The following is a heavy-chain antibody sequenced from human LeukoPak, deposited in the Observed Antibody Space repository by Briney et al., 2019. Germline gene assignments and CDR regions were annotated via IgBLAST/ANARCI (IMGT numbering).Heavy chain of an antibody. CDR3: ARAVVGATPFDY. CDR1: GGSISSGDYY. V-gene: IGHV4-30-4*01. D-gene: IGHD1-26*01. CDR2: IYYSGST. Sequence: SETLSLTCTVSGGSISSGDYYWSWIRQPPGKGLEWIGYIYYSGSTYYDPSLQSRLTTSLDTSKNQFSLQLSSMTAADTAVYYCARAVVGATPFDYWGQGTLVIVSS. J-gene: IGHJ4*02.